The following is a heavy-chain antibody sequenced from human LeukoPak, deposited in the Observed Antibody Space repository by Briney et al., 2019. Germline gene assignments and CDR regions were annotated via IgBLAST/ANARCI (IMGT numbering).Heavy chain of an antibody. CDR2: ISSSSSTI. Sequence: GGSLRLSCAASGSTFSNYWMNWVRQAPGKGLEWVSYISSSSSTIYYADSVKGRFTISRDNAKNSLYLQMNSLRAEDTAVYYCARDFGYCSGGSCYSNYYYMDVWGKGTTVTVSS. V-gene: IGHV3-48*01. CDR1: GSTFSNYW. J-gene: IGHJ6*03. D-gene: IGHD2-15*01. CDR3: ARDFGYCSGGSCYSNYYYMDV.